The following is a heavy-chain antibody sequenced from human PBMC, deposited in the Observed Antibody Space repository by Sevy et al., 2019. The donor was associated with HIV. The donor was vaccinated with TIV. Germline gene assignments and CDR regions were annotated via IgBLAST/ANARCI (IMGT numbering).Heavy chain of an antibody. V-gene: IGHV3-21*01. D-gene: IGHD6-13*01. J-gene: IGHJ5*02. CDR2: ISSSSSYI. CDR1: GFTFSSYS. Sequence: GGSLRLSCAASGFTFSSYSMNWVRQAPGKGLEWVLSISSSSSYIYYADSVKGRFTISRDNAKNSLYLQMNSLRAEDTAVYYCASRYSSSWYFWFDPWGQGTLVTVSS. CDR3: ASRYSSSWYFWFDP.